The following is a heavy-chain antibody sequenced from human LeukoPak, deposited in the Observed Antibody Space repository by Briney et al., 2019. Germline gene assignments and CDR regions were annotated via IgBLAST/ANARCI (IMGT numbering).Heavy chain of an antibody. D-gene: IGHD2-2*01. V-gene: IGHV1-18*01. CDR3: ARDLPSWNGGLCSGTICYTRRYFQH. J-gene: IGHJ1*01. CDR2: ISAYESST. CDR1: GYTFAIFG. Sequence: ASVKVSCKASGYTFAIFGISRVRQAPGQGLEWMGWISAYESSTNYAQKFQGRVTMATDTSTSTAYMELRSLRSDDTAVYYCARDLPSWNGGLCSGTICYTRRYFQHWGQGTLVTVSS.